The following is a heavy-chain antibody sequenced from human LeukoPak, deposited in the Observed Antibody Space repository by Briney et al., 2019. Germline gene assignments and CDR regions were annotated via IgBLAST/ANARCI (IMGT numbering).Heavy chain of an antibody. Sequence: PGGSLRFSCSASGFSFSYYVFHWVRQAPGKGLEWVALISYDGTNKYYADSVKGRFTISRDNSKNTLFLQMNSLRAEDTAVYYCAKSPGIGTYGDRSTAVDYWGQGTLVTVSS. J-gene: IGHJ4*02. CDR1: GFSFSYYV. CDR2: ISYDGTNK. D-gene: IGHD4-17*01. V-gene: IGHV3-30*18. CDR3: AKSPGIGTYGDRSTAVDY.